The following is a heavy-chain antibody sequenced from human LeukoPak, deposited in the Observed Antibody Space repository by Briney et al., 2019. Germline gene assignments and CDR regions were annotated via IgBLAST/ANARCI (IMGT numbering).Heavy chain of an antibody. CDR3: VRDFRGYDSGGFDF. CDR2: IYDTGNT. CDR1: GGSIITTNYY. J-gene: IGHJ4*02. V-gene: IGHV4-39*07. Sequence: SGTLSLTCTVSGGSIITTNYYWGWIRQPPGKGLEWIGSIYDTGNTYCNPSLKSRVTISVDTSKNQFSLKLSSVTAADTAVYYCVRDFRGYDSGGFDFWGQGTLVTVSS. D-gene: IGHD5-12*01.